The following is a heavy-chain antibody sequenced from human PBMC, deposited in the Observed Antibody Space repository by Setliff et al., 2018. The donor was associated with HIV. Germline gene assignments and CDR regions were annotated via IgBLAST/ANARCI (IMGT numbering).Heavy chain of an antibody. CDR3: ATYHYYDSSAYYVDLYYLDY. V-gene: IGHV1-46*01. D-gene: IGHD3-22*01. CDR1: GYAFTNYY. Sequence: ASVKVSCKASGYAFTNYYLHWVRQAPGQGLAWMGIINPSGGRTIYAQKFQGRVTITTDESTNTVYMELSSLRSDDTAVYYCATYHYYDSSAYYVDLYYLDYWGQGTLVTVSS. J-gene: IGHJ4*02. CDR2: INPSGGRT.